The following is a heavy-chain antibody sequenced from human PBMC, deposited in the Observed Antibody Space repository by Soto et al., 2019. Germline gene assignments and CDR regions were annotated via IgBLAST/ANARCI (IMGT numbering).Heavy chain of an antibody. CDR1: GYTFASYD. CDR2: MNPNSGNT. V-gene: IGHV1-8*01. D-gene: IGHD2-21*01. Sequence: QVQLVQSGAEVKTPGASVKVSCKASGYTFASYDINWVRQAPGQGREWMGWMNPNSGNTGYAQKFQGRLTMTRDTALSIANMELSSLRNEDSAVYYCARSDGYNFSWLESRGQGTRVTVSA. CDR3: ARSDGYNFSWLES. J-gene: IGHJ5*01.